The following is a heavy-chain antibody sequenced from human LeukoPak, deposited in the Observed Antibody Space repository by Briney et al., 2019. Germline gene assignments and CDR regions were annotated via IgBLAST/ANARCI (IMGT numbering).Heavy chain of an antibody. Sequence: PSETLSLTCAVYGGSFSGYYWSWIRQPPGKGLEWIGEINHSGSTNYNPSLKSRVTISVDTSKNQFSLKLSSVTAADTAVYYCARSGGYWGQGTLVTVSS. J-gene: IGHJ4*02. CDR3: ARSGGY. CDR2: INHSGST. CDR1: GGSFSGYY. V-gene: IGHV4-34*01.